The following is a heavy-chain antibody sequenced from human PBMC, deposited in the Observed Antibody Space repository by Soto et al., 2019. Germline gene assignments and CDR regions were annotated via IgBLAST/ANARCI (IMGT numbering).Heavy chain of an antibody. J-gene: IGHJ4*02. CDR1: GYSFSSHA. V-gene: IGHV1-69*06. CDR3: ARGGALSTSWYWGDGLDS. Sequence: SVKVSFKAAGYSFSSHAITWVRQAPGQGLEWMGGIIPVFGTPSYAQKFQGRVTISADKSTNTSYLELRSLRSEDTAVYYCARGGALSTSWYWGDGLDSWGQGTQVTVSS. D-gene: IGHD6-13*01. CDR2: IIPVFGTP.